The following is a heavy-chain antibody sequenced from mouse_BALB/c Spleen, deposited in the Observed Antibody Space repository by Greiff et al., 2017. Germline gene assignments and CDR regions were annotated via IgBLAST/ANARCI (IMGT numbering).Heavy chain of an antibody. J-gene: IGHJ2*01. V-gene: IGHV1-4*02. CDR2: INPSSGYT. CDR1: GYTFTSYT. Sequence: VQLQESAAELARPGASVKMSCKASGYTFTSYTMHWVKQRPGQGLEWIGYINPSSGYTEYNQKFKDKTTLTADKSSSTAYMQLSSLTSEDSAVYYCASLTGKGALGYWGQGTTLTVSS. D-gene: IGHD4-1*01. CDR3: ASLTGKGALGY.